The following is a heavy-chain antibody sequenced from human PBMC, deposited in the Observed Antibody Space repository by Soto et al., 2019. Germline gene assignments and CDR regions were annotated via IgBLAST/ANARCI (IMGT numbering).Heavy chain of an antibody. CDR2: IIPIFGTA. D-gene: IGHD1-26*01. CDR1: GVNFSSYS. J-gene: IGHJ3*02. V-gene: IGHV1-69*13. CDR3: ARDSLGGSYSKVSDAFDI. Sequence: SVKGSCKAYGVNFSSYSSSWVRHAPGQGVEWMGGIIPIFGTANYAQKFQGRVTITADESTSTAYMELSRLRSEDTAVYYCARDSLGGSYSKVSDAFDIWGQGTLVTVSS.